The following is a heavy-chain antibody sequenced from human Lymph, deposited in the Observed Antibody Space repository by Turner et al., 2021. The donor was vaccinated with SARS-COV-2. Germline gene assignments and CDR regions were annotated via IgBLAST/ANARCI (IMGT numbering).Heavy chain of an antibody. CDR3: ARAAQLTVGFEP. CDR2: IDPNSGNT. D-gene: IGHD3-9*01. J-gene: IGHJ5*02. V-gene: IGHV1-8*01. Sequence: QVHLVQSGAEVKKPGASVKVSCMASGYTFTRYDINWVRQATGQGLEWMGWIDPNSGNTGYAQKFQGRVTMTRNTSISTAYMELSSLRSEDTAVYYCARAAQLTVGFEPWGQGTLVTVSS. CDR1: GYTFTRYD.